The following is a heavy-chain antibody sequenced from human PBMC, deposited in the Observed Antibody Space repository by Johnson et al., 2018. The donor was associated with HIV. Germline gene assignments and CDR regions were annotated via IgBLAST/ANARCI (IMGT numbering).Heavy chain of an antibody. CDR1: GFTFSSYG. D-gene: IGHD4-23*01. V-gene: IGHV3-NL1*01. CDR2: VYRGGST. CDR3: AREQYGGNSNAGDGFDI. Sequence: QVQLVESGGGVVQPGKSLRLSCTASGFTFSSYGMSWVRQAPGKGLEWVSVVYRGGSTYYADSVNGRFTISRDNSKNPLYLQMNSLRAEDTAVYYCAREQYGGNSNAGDGFDIWGQGTMVTVSS. J-gene: IGHJ3*02.